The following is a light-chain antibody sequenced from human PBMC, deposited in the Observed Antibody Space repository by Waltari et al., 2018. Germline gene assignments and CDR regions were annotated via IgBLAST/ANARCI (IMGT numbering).Light chain of an antibody. J-gene: IGLJ2*01. CDR3: AAWDDSLSGPV. Sequence: QSVPTQPPSASGTPGQRVTISCSGSSSNIGSNYVYWYQQLPGTAPKLLIYRNNQRPSGVPDRFSGSKSGTSASLAISGLRSEDEADFYCAAWDDSLSGPVFGGGTMLTVL. CDR1: SSNIGSNY. V-gene: IGLV1-47*01. CDR2: RNN.